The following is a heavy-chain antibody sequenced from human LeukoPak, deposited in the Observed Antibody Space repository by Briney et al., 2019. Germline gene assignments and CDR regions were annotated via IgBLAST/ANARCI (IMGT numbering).Heavy chain of an antibody. D-gene: IGHD3-3*01. CDR3: ARERSFGVVIISDDAFDI. CDR2: IYYSGST. Sequence: PSETLSLTCTVSGGSISSYYWSWTRQPPGKGLEWIGYIYYSGSTNYNPSLKSRVTISVDTSKNQFSLKLSSVTAADTAVYYCARERSFGVVIISDDAFDIWGQGTMVTVSS. CDR1: GGSISSYY. J-gene: IGHJ3*02. V-gene: IGHV4-59*01.